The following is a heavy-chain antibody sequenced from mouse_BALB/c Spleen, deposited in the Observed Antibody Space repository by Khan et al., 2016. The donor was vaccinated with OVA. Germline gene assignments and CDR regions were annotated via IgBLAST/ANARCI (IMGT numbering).Heavy chain of an antibody. CDR2: ISSGGDYT. J-gene: IGHJ3*01. V-gene: IGHV5-6*01. CDR3: VDHLTGSFAY. Sequence: EVELVESGGDLVKPGGSLKLSCAASGFTFSSYSMSWVRQTPDKRLEWVASISSGGDYTYYPDSVKGRFTISRDNAKNTLYLQMSDLKSEDTAMYHCVDHLTGSFAYWGQGTLVTVSA. D-gene: IGHD4-1*01. CDR1: GFTFSSYS.